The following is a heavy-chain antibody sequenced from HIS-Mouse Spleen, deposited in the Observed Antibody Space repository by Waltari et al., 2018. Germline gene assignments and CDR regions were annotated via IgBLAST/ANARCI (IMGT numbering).Heavy chain of an antibody. D-gene: IGHD5-12*01. V-gene: IGHV1-24*01. J-gene: IGHJ3*02. Sequence: QVQLVQSGAEVKKPGASVKVSCKVSGYTLTELSMHWVRQAPGKGLEWRGGFVPEDSETIDAQKFQGRVTMTEDTSTDTAYLELSSLRSEDTAVYYCATVSGYSGYDAFDIWGQGTMVTVSS. CDR3: ATVSGYSGYDAFDI. CDR2: FVPEDSET. CDR1: GYTLTELS.